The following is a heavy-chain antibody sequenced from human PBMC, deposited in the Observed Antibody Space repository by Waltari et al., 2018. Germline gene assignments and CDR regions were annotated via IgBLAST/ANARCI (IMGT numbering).Heavy chain of an antibody. CDR2: IYHSGST. V-gene: IGHV4-38-2*02. CDR1: GYSISSGYY. J-gene: IGHJ4*02. CDR3: ARVWVVGATTGYFDY. D-gene: IGHD1-26*01. Sequence: QVQLQESGPGLVKPSETLSLTCTVSGYSISSGYYWGWTRQPPGKGLEWIGSIYHSGSTYYNPSLKSRVTISVDTSKNQFSLKLSSVTAADTAVYYCARVWVVGATTGYFDYWGQGTLVTVSS.